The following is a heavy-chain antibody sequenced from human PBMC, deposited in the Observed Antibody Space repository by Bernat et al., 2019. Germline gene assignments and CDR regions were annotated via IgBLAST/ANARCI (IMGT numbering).Heavy chain of an antibody. D-gene: IGHD6-19*01. CDR1: GFTFSSYS. Sequence: EVQLVESGGGLVKPGGSLRLSCAASGFTFSSYSMNWVRQASGKGLEWVSSISSSSSSYIYYADSVKGRFTISRDNAKNSLYLQMNSLRAEDTAVYYCARGFSAVPRDYWGQGTLVTVSS. V-gene: IGHV3-21*01. J-gene: IGHJ4*02. CDR2: ISSSSSSYI. CDR3: ARGFSAVPRDY.